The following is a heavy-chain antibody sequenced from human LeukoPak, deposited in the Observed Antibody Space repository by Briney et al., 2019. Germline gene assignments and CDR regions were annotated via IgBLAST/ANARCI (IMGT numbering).Heavy chain of an antibody. CDR2: IIPIFGTA. CDR1: GGTFSSYA. D-gene: IGHD1-1*01. V-gene: IGHV1-69*05. CDR3: ARTYGIGPGWFDP. Sequence: GASVKVSCKASGGTFSSYAISWVRQAPGQGLEWMGGIIPIFGTANYAQKFQGRVTITTDESTSTAYMELSSLRSEDTAVYYCARTYGIGPGWFDPWGQGTLVTVSS. J-gene: IGHJ5*02.